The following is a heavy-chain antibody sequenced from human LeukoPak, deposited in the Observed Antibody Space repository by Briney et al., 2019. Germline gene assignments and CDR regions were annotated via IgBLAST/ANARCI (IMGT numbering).Heavy chain of an antibody. CDR3: AKDYYYDSSGYYSGLDDY. Sequence: GGSLRLSCAASGFTFSSYAMSWVRQAPGKGLEWVSAISARGGSTYYADSVKGRFSISRDNSKNTLYLQMNSLRAEDTAVYYCAKDYYYDSSGYYSGLDDYWGQGTLVTVSS. CDR2: ISARGGST. V-gene: IGHV3-23*01. D-gene: IGHD3-22*01. CDR1: GFTFSSYA. J-gene: IGHJ4*02.